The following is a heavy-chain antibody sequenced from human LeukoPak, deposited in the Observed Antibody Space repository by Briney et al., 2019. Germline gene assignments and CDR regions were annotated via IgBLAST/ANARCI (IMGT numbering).Heavy chain of an antibody. CDR1: GYSFTDYY. V-gene: IGHV1-2*02. J-gene: IGHJ5*02. Sequence: GGSVKVSCKTSGYSFTDYYMHWVRQAPGRGLEWMGWINPNSGGTSSAQKFQGRATMTRDTSITTVYMEVSWLTSDDTAIYYCARADRLHGGPYLIGPWGQGTLVTVSS. CDR3: ARADRLHGGPYLIGP. CDR2: INPNSGGT. D-gene: IGHD2-21*01.